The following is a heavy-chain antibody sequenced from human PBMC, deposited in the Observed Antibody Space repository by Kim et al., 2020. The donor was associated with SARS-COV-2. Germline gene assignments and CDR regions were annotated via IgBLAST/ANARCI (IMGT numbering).Heavy chain of an antibody. J-gene: IGHJ5*02. V-gene: IGHV3-21*01. CDR1: GFTFSSYS. D-gene: IGHD3-10*01. CDR3: ARDEGNAQLWFGDRKRARPFDP. CDR2: ISSSSSYI. Sequence: GGSLRLSCAASGFTFSSYSMNWVRQAPGKGLEWVSSISSSSSYIYYADSVKGRFTISRDNAKNSLYLQMNSLRAEDTAVYYCARDEGNAQLWFGDRKRARPFDPWGQGTLVTVSS.